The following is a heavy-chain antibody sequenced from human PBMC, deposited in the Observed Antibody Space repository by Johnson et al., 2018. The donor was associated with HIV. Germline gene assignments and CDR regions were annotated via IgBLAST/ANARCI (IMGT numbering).Heavy chain of an antibody. Sequence: VQLVEYGGGLVQPGGSLRLSCAASGFTFSSYAMSWVRQAPGKGLEWVSAISGSGGGTYYADSVKGRFTISRDNSKNTLYLHMNSLRAEDTAVYYCAKAYYSSSNLGAFDFWGQGTMVTVSS. D-gene: IGHD6-6*01. CDR2: ISGSGGGT. CDR3: AKAYYSSSNLGAFDF. CDR1: GFTFSSYA. J-gene: IGHJ3*01. V-gene: IGHV3-23*04.